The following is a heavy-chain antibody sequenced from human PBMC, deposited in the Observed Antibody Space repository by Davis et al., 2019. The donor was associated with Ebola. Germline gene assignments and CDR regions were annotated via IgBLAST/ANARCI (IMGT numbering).Heavy chain of an antibody. CDR1: GGSISSYY. Sequence: GSLRLSCTVSGGSISSYYWSWIRQPPGKGLEWIGYIYYSGSTNYNPSLKSRVTISVDTSKNQFSLKLSSVTAADTAVYYCARHGIAVDYWGQGTLVTVSS. D-gene: IGHD6-19*01. V-gene: IGHV4-59*01. CDR3: ARHGIAVDY. CDR2: IYYSGST. J-gene: IGHJ4*02.